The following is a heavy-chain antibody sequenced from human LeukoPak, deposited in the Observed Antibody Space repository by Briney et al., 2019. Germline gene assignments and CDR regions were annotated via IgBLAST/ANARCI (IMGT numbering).Heavy chain of an antibody. CDR2: ISSSSSYI. D-gene: IGHD3-16*02. Sequence: PGGSLRLSCVVSGFTFSSYTMNWVRQAPGKGLEWVSSISSSSSYIYYADSVKGRFTISRDNAKNSLYLQMNSLRAEDTAVYYCARDRGYDYVWGSYRPDWFDPWGQGTLVTVSS. V-gene: IGHV3-21*01. CDR3: ARDRGYDYVWGSYRPDWFDP. CDR1: GFTFSSYT. J-gene: IGHJ5*02.